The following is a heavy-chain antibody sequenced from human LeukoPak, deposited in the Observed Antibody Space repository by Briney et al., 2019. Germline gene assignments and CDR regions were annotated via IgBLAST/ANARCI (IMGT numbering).Heavy chain of an antibody. J-gene: IGHJ4*02. Sequence: ASVKVSCKASGYTFTNYAINCVRQAAGEGLEGMGWISAYDGNTNFAQKLQGRITMTTDTSTTTAYMELRSLRSDDTAVYYCARGFDYDNSGYFPDYWGQGTLVTVSS. V-gene: IGHV1-18*01. CDR1: GYTFTNYA. CDR2: ISAYDGNT. D-gene: IGHD3-22*01. CDR3: ARGFDYDNSGYFPDY.